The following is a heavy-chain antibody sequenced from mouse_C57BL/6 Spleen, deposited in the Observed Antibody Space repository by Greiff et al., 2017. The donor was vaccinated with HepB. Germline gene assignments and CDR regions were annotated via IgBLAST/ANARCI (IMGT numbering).Heavy chain of an antibody. CDR3: ARVQDYAMDY. CDR1: GYAFSSYW. Sequence: VQLQQSGAELVKPGASVKISCKASGYAFSSYWMNWVKQRPGQGLEWIGQIYPGDGDTNYNGKFKGKATLTADKSSSTAYMQHSSLTSEDSAVYFCARVQDYAMDYWGQGTSVTVSS. V-gene: IGHV1-80*01. CDR2: IYPGDGDT. J-gene: IGHJ4*01.